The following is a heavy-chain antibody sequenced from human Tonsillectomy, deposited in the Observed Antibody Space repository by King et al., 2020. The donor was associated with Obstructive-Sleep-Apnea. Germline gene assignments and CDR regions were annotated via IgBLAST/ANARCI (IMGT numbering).Heavy chain of an antibody. CDR2: ISYDGSNK. V-gene: IGHV3-30*04. D-gene: IGHD1-26*01. CDR1: GFTFSSYG. Sequence: VQLVESGGGVVQPGRSLRLSCAASGFTFSSYGIHWVRQAPGKGLEWVAVISYDGSNKQYADSVKGRFTISRDNSKNTLYLQMNSLRAEDTAVYYCARDLSGTWTFDHWGQGNLVTVSS. CDR3: ARDLSGTWTFDH. J-gene: IGHJ4*02.